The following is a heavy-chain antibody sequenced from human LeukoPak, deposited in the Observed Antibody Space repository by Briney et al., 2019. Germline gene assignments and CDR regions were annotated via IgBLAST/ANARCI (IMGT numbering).Heavy chain of an antibody. CDR1: GLTYSSSC. V-gene: IGHV3-7*01. Sequence: GGSLRLSCVASGLTYSSSCMTWARQAPGKGLGWVATIKDDGSDKYYVDSEKGRFSISRDNTKSSLYLQMNSLRLEDTAMYYCADLGYSDWGQGTLVTVSS. CDR3: ADLGYSD. J-gene: IGHJ4*02. D-gene: IGHD5-18*01. CDR2: IKDDGSDK.